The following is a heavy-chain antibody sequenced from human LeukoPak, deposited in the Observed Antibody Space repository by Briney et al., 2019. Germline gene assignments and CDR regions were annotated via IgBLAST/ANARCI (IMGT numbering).Heavy chain of an antibody. Sequence: GGSLRLTCAASGFTFSSYSMNWVRQAPGKGLEWVSSISSSSSYIYYADSVKGRFTISRDNAKNSLYLQMNSLRAEDTAVYYCARESGSGYNWFDPWGQGTLVTVSS. CDR3: ARESGSGYNWFDP. CDR1: GFTFSSYS. V-gene: IGHV3-21*01. D-gene: IGHD3-22*01. CDR2: ISSSSSYI. J-gene: IGHJ5*02.